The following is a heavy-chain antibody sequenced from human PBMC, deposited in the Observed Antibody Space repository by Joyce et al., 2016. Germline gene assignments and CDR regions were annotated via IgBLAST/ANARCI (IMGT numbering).Heavy chain of an antibody. CDR3: ARSSYTNGIFDY. Sequence: EVQLVESGGGLVKPGGSLRLSCAASGFTFSSYSMSWVRQAPGKGLEWVSSLSSSSSYIKYTDSVKGRFTIYRDNAKNSLYLQMNSLRVEDTAVYYCARSSYTNGIFDYWGQGTLVTVSS. CDR2: LSSSSSYI. CDR1: GFTFSSYS. D-gene: IGHD2-8*01. V-gene: IGHV3-21*01. J-gene: IGHJ4*02.